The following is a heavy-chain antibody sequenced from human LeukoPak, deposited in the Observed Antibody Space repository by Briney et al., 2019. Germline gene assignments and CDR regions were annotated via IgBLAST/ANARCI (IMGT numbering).Heavy chain of an antibody. J-gene: IGHJ3*02. D-gene: IGHD3-3*01. CDR1: GFTFSSYW. CDR2: IKQDGSEE. V-gene: IGHV3-7*01. CDR3: ASLPSPYYDDDAFDI. Sequence: GGSLRLSCAASGFTFSSYWMSWVRQAPGKGLEWVANIKQDGSEEYYVDSVKGRFTISRDNAKNSLYLQMNSLRAEDTAVYYCASLPSPYYDDDAFDIWGQGTMVTVSS.